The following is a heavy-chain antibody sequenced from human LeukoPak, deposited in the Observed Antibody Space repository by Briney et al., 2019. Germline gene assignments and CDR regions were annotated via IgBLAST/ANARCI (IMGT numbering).Heavy chain of an antibody. D-gene: IGHD3-10*01. CDR1: RFTDSNNY. V-gene: IGHV3-53*01. Sequence: PGGSLRLSCAASRFTDSNNYMSWVRQAPGKGLEWVSVIYSGGNTYYADSVKGRFTISRDNSKNTLFLQMSSLRAEDTAVYYCAKTGAGIRGGYFDYWGQGTLVTVSS. J-gene: IGHJ4*02. CDR3: AKTGAGIRGGYFDY. CDR2: IYSGGNT.